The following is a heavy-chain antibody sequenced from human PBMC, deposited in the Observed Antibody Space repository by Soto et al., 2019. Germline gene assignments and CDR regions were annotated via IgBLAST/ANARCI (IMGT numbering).Heavy chain of an antibody. Sequence: GGALRLSCGASGFTFSRYSMNWGRQAPGKGLEWVSSISSSSSYIYYADSVKGRFTISRDNAKNSLYLQMNSLRAEDTAVYYCARDGGYYYGMDVWGQGATVTVSS. J-gene: IGHJ6*02. CDR3: ARDGGYYYGMDV. CDR1: GFTFSRYS. CDR2: ISSSSSYI. V-gene: IGHV3-21*01. D-gene: IGHD3-16*01.